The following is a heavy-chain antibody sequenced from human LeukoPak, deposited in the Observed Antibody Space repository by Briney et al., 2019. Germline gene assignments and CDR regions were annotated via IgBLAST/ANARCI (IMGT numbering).Heavy chain of an antibody. Sequence: GGSLRLSCAASGFTVSSNYMSWVRQAPGKGLEWVSVIYSCGSTYYADSVKGRFTISRDNSKNTLYLQMNSLRAEDTAVYYCARDQRNDCGGEEEGYYFDYWGQGTLVTVSS. J-gene: IGHJ4*02. D-gene: IGHD2-21*01. CDR1: GFTVSSNY. CDR3: ARDQRNDCGGEEEGYYFDY. V-gene: IGHV3-66*01. CDR2: IYSCGST.